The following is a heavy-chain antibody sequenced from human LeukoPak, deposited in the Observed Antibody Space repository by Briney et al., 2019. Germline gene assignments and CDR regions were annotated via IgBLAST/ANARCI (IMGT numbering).Heavy chain of an antibody. CDR1: GFTFSSYA. V-gene: IGHV3-23*01. Sequence: PGGSLRLSCAASGFTFSSYAMSWIRQAPGKGLEWVSAISGSGGSTYYADSVKGRFTISRDNSKNTLYLQMNSLRAEDTAVYYCAKRVLSTNYYFDYWGQGTLVTVSS. J-gene: IGHJ4*02. CDR2: ISGSGGST. CDR3: AKRVLSTNYYFDY. D-gene: IGHD2-8*01.